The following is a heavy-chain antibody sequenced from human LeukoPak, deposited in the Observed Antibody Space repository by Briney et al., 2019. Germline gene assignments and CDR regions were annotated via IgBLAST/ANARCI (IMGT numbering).Heavy chain of an antibody. CDR1: GFSFTNHW. CDR2: IKTDGTST. V-gene: IGHV3-74*01. D-gene: IGHD6-13*01. Sequence: GGSLRLSCAASGFSFTNHWMHWVRQVPGKGLVWVSLIKTDGTSTSYADSVKGRFTVSRDNSKNTLYLQMNSLRAEDTAVYFCAKAHGNIAAAGYYFDYWGQGALVTVSS. J-gene: IGHJ4*02. CDR3: AKAHGNIAAAGYYFDY.